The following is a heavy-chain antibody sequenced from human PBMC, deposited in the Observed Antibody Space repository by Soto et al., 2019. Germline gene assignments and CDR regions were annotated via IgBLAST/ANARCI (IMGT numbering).Heavy chain of an antibody. CDR3: ARLSAFTPYYYYGMDV. J-gene: IGHJ6*02. V-gene: IGHV1-18*01. Sequence: QVPLVQSGAEVKKPGASVKVSCKASGYTFTSYGISWVRQAPGQGLEWMGWISAYNGNTNYAQKLQGRGTMTTDTSTSTAYMELRSLRSYDTAVYYCARLSAFTPYYYYGMDVWGQGTTVTVSS. CDR2: ISAYNGNT. CDR1: GYTFTSYG.